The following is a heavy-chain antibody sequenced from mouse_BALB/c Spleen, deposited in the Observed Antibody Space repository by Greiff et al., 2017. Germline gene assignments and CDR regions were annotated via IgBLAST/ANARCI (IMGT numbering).Heavy chain of an antibody. CDR3: ARSGTGFDY. Sequence: EVKLQESGPGLVKPSRSLTLTCTATGYSITSDYVWYWIRQVPGSKLGWMGYISDSGSTSYNPPLKGRTSITRDTSKNQFFLQLNSVTTEATASYYGARSGTGFDYWGQGTTLTVSS. D-gene: IGHD4-1*01. J-gene: IGHJ2*01. CDR1: GYSITSDYV. V-gene: IGHV3-2*02. CDR2: ISDSGST.